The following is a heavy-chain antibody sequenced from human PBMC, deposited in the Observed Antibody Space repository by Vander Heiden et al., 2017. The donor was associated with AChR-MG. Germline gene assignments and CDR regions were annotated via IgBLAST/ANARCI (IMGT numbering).Heavy chain of an antibody. J-gene: IGHJ6*03. Sequence: QVQLQQWGAGLLQPSETLSLTCAVYGGSFRGYYWSWIRQPPGKGREWIGEINHSGSTNYNPSLKSRVTISVDTSKNQFSLKLSSVTAADTAVYYCARGIAVAGTGYYYYYMDVWGKGTTVTVSS. D-gene: IGHD6-19*01. CDR1: GGSFRGYY. V-gene: IGHV4-34*01. CDR2: INHSGST. CDR3: ARGIAVAGTGYYYYYMDV.